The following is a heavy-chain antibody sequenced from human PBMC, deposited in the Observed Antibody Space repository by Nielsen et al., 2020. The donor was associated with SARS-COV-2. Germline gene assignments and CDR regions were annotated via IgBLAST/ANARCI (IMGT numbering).Heavy chain of an antibody. CDR3: ARDSTTESGDYVYY. Sequence: GESLKISCAASGFTFSSYAMHWVRQAPGKGLEWVAVISYDGSNKYYADSVKGRFTISRDNSKNTLYLQMNSLRAEDTAVYYCARDSTTESGDYVYYWGQGTLVTVSS. D-gene: IGHD2-2*01. CDR2: ISYDGSNK. CDR1: GFTFSSYA. V-gene: IGHV3-30-3*01. J-gene: IGHJ4*02.